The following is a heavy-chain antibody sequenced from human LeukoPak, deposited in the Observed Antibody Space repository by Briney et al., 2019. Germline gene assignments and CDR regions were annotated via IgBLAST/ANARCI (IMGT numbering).Heavy chain of an antibody. CDR2: IYYSGST. CDR1: GGSISSSSYY. Sequence: PSETLSLTCTVSGGSISSSSYYRVWIRQPPGKGLEWIGSIYYSGSTYYNPSLKSRVTISVDTSKNQFSLKLSSVTAADTAIYYCARNNYTSGWSTFDYWGQGTLVTVSS. V-gene: IGHV4-39*01. D-gene: IGHD6-19*01. CDR3: ARNNYTSGWSTFDY. J-gene: IGHJ4*02.